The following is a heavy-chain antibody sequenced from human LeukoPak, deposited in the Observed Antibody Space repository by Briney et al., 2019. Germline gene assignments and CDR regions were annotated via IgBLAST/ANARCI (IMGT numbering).Heavy chain of an antibody. Sequence: PGGSLRLSCAASGFTFSSRWMHWVRQAPGKGLEWVANIKQDGSDKYYVDAVKGRFTISRDNAKNSLYLQMNSLRADDTAVYYCAIADSGAFDIWGQGTMVTVSS. D-gene: IGHD2-15*01. J-gene: IGHJ3*02. CDR2: IKQDGSDK. CDR3: AIADSGAFDI. V-gene: IGHV3-7*05. CDR1: GFTFSSRW.